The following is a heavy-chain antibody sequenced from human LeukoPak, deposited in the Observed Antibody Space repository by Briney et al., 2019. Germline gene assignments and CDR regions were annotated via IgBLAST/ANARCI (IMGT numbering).Heavy chain of an antibody. J-gene: IGHJ4*02. Sequence: GGSLRLSCAASGLTVSSSYMSWVRQAPGKGLEWVSITYNDGSTYYADSMKGRFTISRDNSKNTLYLQVNSLRAEDTAVYYCARDPYSSPGGGNWGRGNLVTVSS. CDR1: GLTVSSSY. CDR3: ARDPYSSPGGGN. D-gene: IGHD6-13*01. CDR2: TYNDGST. V-gene: IGHV3-53*01.